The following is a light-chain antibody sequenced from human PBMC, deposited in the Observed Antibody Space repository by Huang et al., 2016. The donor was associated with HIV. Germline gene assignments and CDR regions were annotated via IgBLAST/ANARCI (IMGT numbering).Light chain of an antibody. V-gene: IGKV3-11*01. CDR1: QSVNTY. CDR3: QQRKYWPPIT. J-gene: IGKJ5*01. Sequence: ETVLTQSPATLSLSPGERATLSCRGSQSVNTYLAWYQQKPGQTPRLLIYDASNRATGIPARFSGSGSGTDFTLTISSLEPEDFAVYYCQQRKYWPPITFGQGTRLEIK. CDR2: DAS.